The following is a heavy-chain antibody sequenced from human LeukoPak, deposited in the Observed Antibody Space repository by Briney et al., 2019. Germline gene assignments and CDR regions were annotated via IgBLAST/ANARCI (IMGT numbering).Heavy chain of an antibody. Sequence: GGSLRLSCAASGFTFSSYWMHWVRQAPGKGLVWVSRINSDGSSTSYADSVEGRFTISRDNAKNTLYLQMNSLRAEDTAVYYCATLTTVTTEVANWGQGTLVTVSS. D-gene: IGHD4-17*01. CDR1: GFTFSSYW. V-gene: IGHV3-74*01. CDR2: INSDGSST. CDR3: ATLTTVTTEVAN. J-gene: IGHJ4*02.